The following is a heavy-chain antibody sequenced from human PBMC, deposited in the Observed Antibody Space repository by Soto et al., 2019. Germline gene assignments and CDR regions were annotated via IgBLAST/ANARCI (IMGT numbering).Heavy chain of an antibody. J-gene: IGHJ6*03. Sequence: GGSLRLSCAASGFTFSSYAMSWVRQAPGKGLEWVSAISGSGGSTYYADSVKGRFTISRDNSKNTLYLQMNSLRAEDTAVYYCAKFGGIRQLEYYYYMDVWGKGTTVTVSS. CDR3: AKFGGIRQLEYYYYMDV. D-gene: IGHD6-6*01. CDR2: ISGSGGST. CDR1: GFTFSSYA. V-gene: IGHV3-23*01.